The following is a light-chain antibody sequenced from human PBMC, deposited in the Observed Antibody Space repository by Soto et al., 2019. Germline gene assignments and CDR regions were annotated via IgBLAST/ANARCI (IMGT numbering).Light chain of an antibody. CDR3: MRALQTPRT. J-gene: IGKJ1*01. CDR2: LGS. Sequence: DIVMTQSPLSLPVTPGASASISCRSSQSLLHSNGYNYLDWYLQKPGQSPQLLIYLGSNRASGVPDRFSGSGSGTNFKLKSSRVEAEDVGVYYCMRALQTPRTFGQGNKVQIK. CDR1: QSLLHSNGYNY. V-gene: IGKV2-28*01.